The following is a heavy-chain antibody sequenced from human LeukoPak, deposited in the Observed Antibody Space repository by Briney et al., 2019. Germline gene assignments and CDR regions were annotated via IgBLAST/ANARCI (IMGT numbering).Heavy chain of an antibody. CDR3: ARGDYGDYFDY. Sequence: GGSLRLSCAASGFTFGNYWMHWVRQVPGKGLVWVSRINTDGSTITYADSVKGRFTISRDNAKNKVYLQMSSLRAEGTAVYYCARGDYGDYFDYWGQGTLIIVSS. CDR2: INTDGSTI. CDR1: GFTFGNYW. J-gene: IGHJ4*02. D-gene: IGHD4-17*01. V-gene: IGHV3-74*01.